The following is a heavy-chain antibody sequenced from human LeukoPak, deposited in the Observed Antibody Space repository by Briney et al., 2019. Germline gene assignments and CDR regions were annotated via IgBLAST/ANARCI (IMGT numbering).Heavy chain of an antibody. D-gene: IGHD5-18*01. Sequence: SVKVSCKASGGTFSSYAISWVRQAPGQGLEWMGGIIPIFGTANYAQKFQGRVTITTDESTSAAYMELSSLRSEDTAVYYCARDYRYSYDWYFDLWGRGTLVTVSS. V-gene: IGHV1-69*05. CDR3: ARDYRYSYDWYFDL. CDR1: GGTFSSYA. CDR2: IIPIFGTA. J-gene: IGHJ2*01.